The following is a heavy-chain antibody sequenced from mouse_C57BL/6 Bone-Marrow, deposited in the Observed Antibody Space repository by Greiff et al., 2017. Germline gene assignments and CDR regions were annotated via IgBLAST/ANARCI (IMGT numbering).Heavy chain of an antibody. Sequence: EVKLVESGGGLVQPGDSLKLSCESNEYKFPSYDMSWVRQTPEKRLELVATINSDDGNTYYPDTIEGRSIISRDNTKKTLYLKMISLRSEDTALYDGARPYRDWHFDYWGQGTTLTVSS. J-gene: IGHJ2*01. V-gene: IGHV5-2*01. CDR1: EYKFPSYD. CDR3: ARPYRDWHFDY. D-gene: IGHD2-12*01. CDR2: INSDDGNT.